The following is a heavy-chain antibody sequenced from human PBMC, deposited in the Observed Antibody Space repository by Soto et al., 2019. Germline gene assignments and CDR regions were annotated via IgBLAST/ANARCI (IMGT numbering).Heavy chain of an antibody. D-gene: IGHD6-13*01. CDR3: ARDTAAAGETFGP. Sequence: SETLSLTCTVSGGSISSYYWSWIRQPPGKGLEWIGYIYYSGSTNYNPSLKSRVTISVDTSKNQFSLKLSSVTAADTAVYYCARDTAAAGETFGPWGQGTLVTVPS. CDR1: GGSISSYY. J-gene: IGHJ5*02. CDR2: IYYSGST. V-gene: IGHV4-59*01.